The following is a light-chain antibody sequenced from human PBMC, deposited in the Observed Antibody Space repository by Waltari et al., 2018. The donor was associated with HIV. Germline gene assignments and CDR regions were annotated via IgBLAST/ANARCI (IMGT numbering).Light chain of an antibody. V-gene: IGKV1-39*01. CDR2: GAP. CDR3: QQGYSGPLT. Sequence: DIPLTTFQSSLRASVGARVPLTCRASQSISTYLNWDQQKAGKAPKVLIYGAPTLQRGVPSRFRGSGSGTDFTLTISGLQPEDFANYYCQQGYSGPLTFGGGTKVDIK. CDR1: QSISTY. J-gene: IGKJ4*01.